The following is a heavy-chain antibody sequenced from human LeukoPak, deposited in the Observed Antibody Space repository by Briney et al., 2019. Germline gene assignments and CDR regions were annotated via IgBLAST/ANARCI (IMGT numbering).Heavy chain of an antibody. Sequence: GGSLRLSCAASGFTFSRYDMHWDRQATGKGLEWVSGIGTAGDTYYAGSVKGRFTISRENAKNSLYLQMNSLTAEDTAVYYCAGAGSETQWRAFDFWGQGALVTVFS. D-gene: IGHD6-19*01. CDR1: GFTFSRYD. CDR3: AGAGSETQWRAFDF. J-gene: IGHJ4*02. CDR2: IGTAGDT. V-gene: IGHV3-13*01.